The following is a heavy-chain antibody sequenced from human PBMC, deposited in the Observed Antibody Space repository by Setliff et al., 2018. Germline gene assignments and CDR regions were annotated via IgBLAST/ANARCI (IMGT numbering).Heavy chain of an antibody. D-gene: IGHD1-26*01. V-gene: IGHV4-61*02. CDR2: LHTSGST. J-gene: IGHJ4*02. Sequence: SETLSLTCAVSGGSISSGSYYWSWIRQPAGKGLEWVGRLHTSGSTNYNPSLKSRATISVDTPKNQFSLNLSSVTAADTAVYFCARDNTIVGATDYWGQGTLVTVSS. CDR1: GGSISSGSYY. CDR3: ARDNTIVGATDY.